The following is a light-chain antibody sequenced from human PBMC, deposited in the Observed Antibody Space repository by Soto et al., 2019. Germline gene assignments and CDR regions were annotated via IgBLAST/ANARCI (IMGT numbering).Light chain of an antibody. CDR2: DAS. CDR3: QQYSNWPPWT. V-gene: IGKV3-15*01. J-gene: IGKJ1*01. CDR1: QSVSSN. Sequence: EIVMTQSPATLSVSPGERVTLSCRASQSVSSNLAWYQQKPGQAPRLVIYDASTRATVIPARFSGSGSGTEFTLTISSLQSEDFALYYCQQYSNWPPWTFGKGTKLEIK.